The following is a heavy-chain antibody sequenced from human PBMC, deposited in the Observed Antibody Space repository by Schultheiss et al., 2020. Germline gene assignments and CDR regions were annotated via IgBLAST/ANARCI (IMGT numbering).Heavy chain of an antibody. D-gene: IGHD6-19*01. CDR3: AKDIPGQWLAAFDY. Sequence: GGSLRLSCAASGFTFSSYWMHWVRQAPGKGLEWVAVISYDGSNKYYADSVKGRFTISRDNSKNTLYLQMNSLRAEDTAVYYCAKDIPGQWLAAFDYWGQGTLVTVSS. J-gene: IGHJ4*02. CDR1: GFTFSSYW. V-gene: IGHV3-30*18. CDR2: ISYDGSNK.